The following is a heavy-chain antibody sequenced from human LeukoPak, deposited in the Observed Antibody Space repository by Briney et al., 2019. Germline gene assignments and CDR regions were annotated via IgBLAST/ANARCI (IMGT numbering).Heavy chain of an antibody. J-gene: IGHJ3*02. V-gene: IGHV3-23*01. Sequence: GGSLRLSCAASGFIFSSYGMSWVRQAPGKGLEWVSGISGGGGTYYADSVKGRFTISRDTSKNTVYLQMNSLRAEGTAVYYCAKDVRTLDAFDIWGQGTMVTVSS. CDR1: GFIFSSYG. CDR3: AKDVRTLDAFDI. CDR2: ISGGGGT.